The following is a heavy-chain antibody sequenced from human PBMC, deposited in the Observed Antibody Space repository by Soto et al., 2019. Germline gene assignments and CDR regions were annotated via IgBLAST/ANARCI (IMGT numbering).Heavy chain of an antibody. Sequence: SETLSLTCTVSGGSISSYYWSWIRQPAGKGLEWIGRIYTSGSTNYNPSLKSRVTMSVDTSKNQFSLKLSSVTAADTAVYYCARVAPVLRGAYYYYYGMDVWGQGTTVTVYS. CDR1: GGSISSYY. CDR2: IYTSGST. J-gene: IGHJ6*02. V-gene: IGHV4-4*07. D-gene: IGHD2-8*01. CDR3: ARVAPVLRGAYYYYYGMDV.